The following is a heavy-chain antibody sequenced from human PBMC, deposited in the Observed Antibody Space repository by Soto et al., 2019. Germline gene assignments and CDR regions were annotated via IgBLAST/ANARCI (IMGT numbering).Heavy chain of an antibody. CDR3: ARVPAL. D-gene: IGHD2-2*01. V-gene: IGHV4-30-2*01. Sequence: QLQLQESGSGLVKPSQTLSLTCAVSGGSISSGGYSWSWIRQPPGKGLEWIGYIYHSGSTYYNPSLXRXXTISVDRSKNQFSLTLSPATAADTALYYRARVPALWALGTLVTVSS. J-gene: IGHJ4*02. CDR2: IYHSGST. CDR1: GGSISSGGYS.